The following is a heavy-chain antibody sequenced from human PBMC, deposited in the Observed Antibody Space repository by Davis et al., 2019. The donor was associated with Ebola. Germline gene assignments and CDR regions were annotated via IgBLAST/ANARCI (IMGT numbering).Heavy chain of an antibody. D-gene: IGHD5-12*01. CDR3: ARLTLASVPDIVDH. J-gene: IGHJ4*02. V-gene: IGHV4-39*01. CDR1: GGSISNSFHN. Sequence: SETLSLTCTVSGGSISNSFHNWGWIRQTPEKGLEWIASIYYSGNTYYNPSLKSRVTISVDTSKNQFSLKVSSLTAADTAVYYCARLTLASVPDIVDHWGQGSLVTVSP. CDR2: IYYSGNT.